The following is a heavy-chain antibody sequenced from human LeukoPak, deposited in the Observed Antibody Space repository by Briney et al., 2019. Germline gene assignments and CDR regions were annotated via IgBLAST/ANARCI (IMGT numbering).Heavy chain of an antibody. D-gene: IGHD6-13*01. CDR1: GFTFSSYA. CDR3: AKDPPGYSSTWYGAFDI. V-gene: IGHV3-23*01. J-gene: IGHJ3*02. CDR2: VGGSGGST. Sequence: PGRSLRLSCAASGFTFSSYAMHWVRQAPGKGLEWVSTVGGSGGSTYYAGPVKGRFTVSRDNSKNTLYLQMDSLRVEDTAVYYCAKDPPGYSSTWYGAFDIWGQGTMVTVSS.